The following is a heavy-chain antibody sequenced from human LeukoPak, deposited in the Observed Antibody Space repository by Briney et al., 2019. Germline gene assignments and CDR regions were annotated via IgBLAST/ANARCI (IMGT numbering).Heavy chain of an antibody. Sequence: CXVYGGSFSGYYWSWIRQPPGKGLEWIGEINHSGSTSYNPSLKSRVTISVEKSKDQFSLKVSSVTAADTAVYYWARXVRGVXXXXXDYWGQXTXVTVSS. CDR2: INHSGST. D-gene: IGHD3-10*01. J-gene: IGHJ4*02. V-gene: IGHV4-34*01. CDR1: GGSFSGYY. CDR3: ARXVRGVXXXXXDY.